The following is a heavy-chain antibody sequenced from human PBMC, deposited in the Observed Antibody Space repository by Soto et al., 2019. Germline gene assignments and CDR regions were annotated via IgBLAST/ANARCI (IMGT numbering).Heavy chain of an antibody. CDR3: ARDKEQSSGWYDGFDY. D-gene: IGHD6-19*01. Sequence: PGGSLRLSCTASGFSFSNHWMYWVRRAPGKGLEWVAYIKQDRSETHYVDSVEGRFTISRDNAKNSLYLQMNSLRAEDTAVYYCARDKEQSSGWYDGFDYWGQGTLVTVPQ. V-gene: IGHV3-7*01. CDR1: GFSFSNHW. CDR2: IKQDRSET. J-gene: IGHJ4*02.